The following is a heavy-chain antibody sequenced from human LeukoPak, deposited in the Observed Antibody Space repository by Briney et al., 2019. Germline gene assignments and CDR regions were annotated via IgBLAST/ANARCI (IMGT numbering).Heavy chain of an antibody. CDR1: GDSIIRHN. CDR3: ARAKKSPGFDP. Sequence: SETLSLTSTHSGDSIIRHNWRWIRQTPREGLEWSGSVYSGWSTNYNPSLKGRVTISVDTSKNQFSLKLSSVTAADTAVYYWARAKKSPGFDPWGQGTLVTVSS. J-gene: IGHJ5*02. CDR2: VYSGWST. V-gene: IGHV4-59*11.